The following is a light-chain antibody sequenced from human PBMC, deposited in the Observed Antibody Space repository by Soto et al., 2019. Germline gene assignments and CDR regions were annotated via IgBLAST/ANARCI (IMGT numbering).Light chain of an antibody. J-gene: IGKJ2*01. CDR1: QSLSSY. Sequence: EIVLTQSPGTLSLSPGERATLSCRASQSLSSYLAWYQQKPGQAPRLLIYGASSRATGIPDRFSGSGSGTDFTLTISRLEPEDFAVYYCRQSGSSPSYTFGQGTKLEIK. CDR3: RQSGSSPSYT. V-gene: IGKV3-20*01. CDR2: GAS.